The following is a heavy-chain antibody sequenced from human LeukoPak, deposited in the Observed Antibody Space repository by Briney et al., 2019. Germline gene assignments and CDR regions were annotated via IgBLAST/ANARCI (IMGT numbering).Heavy chain of an antibody. Sequence: GGSLRLSCAASGFTFSSYSMNWVRQAPGKGLEWVSYISSSSTIYYADSVKGRFTISRDNAKNSLYLQMNSLRAEDTAVYYCARVNRDDFWSGYYDAFDIWGQGTMVTVSS. CDR1: GFTFSSYS. CDR2: ISSSSTI. D-gene: IGHD3-3*01. J-gene: IGHJ3*02. V-gene: IGHV3-48*01. CDR3: ARVNRDDFWSGYYDAFDI.